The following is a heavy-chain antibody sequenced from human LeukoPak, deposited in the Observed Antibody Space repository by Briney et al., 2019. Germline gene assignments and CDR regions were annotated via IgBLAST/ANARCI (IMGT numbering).Heavy chain of an antibody. CDR2: IWYDGSNK. CDR3: ARQFLDYGDYFDY. CDR1: GFTFSSYG. V-gene: IGHV3-33*01. J-gene: IGHJ4*02. Sequence: PGRSLRLSCAASGFTFSSYGMHWVRQAPGKGLEWVAVIWYDGSNKYYADSVKGRFTISRDNSKNTLYLQMNSLRAEDTAVYYCARQFLDYGDYFDYWGQGTLVTVSS. D-gene: IGHD4-17*01.